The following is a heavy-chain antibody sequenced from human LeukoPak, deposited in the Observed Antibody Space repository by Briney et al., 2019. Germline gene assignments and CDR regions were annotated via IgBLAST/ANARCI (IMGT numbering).Heavy chain of an antibody. CDR2: LSSGITT. Sequence: XGSXXXXCXASGFAVSSNYMXXVRQAPGKGXXXXSXLSSGITTNYVDSVKGRFTISRDNSRNTVYLQMNSLRAEDTAVYYCASEVVHLSTVIIKRIVWGQGTLITVSS. CDR1: GFAVSSNY. J-gene: IGHJ4*02. V-gene: IGHV3-53*01. CDR3: ASEVVHLSTVIIKRIV. D-gene: IGHD4-11*01.